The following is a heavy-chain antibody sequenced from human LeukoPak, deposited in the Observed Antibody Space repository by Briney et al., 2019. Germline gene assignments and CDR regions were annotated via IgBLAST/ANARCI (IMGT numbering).Heavy chain of an antibody. CDR3: VRGSGGNGYGYWGDN. CDR2: IWYHGNGI. D-gene: IGHD5-12*01. Sequence: GGSLTLFCAASGFTFSSLGMHGVRKAPGKGLEGVAVIWYHGNGIHYVDSVKGRFTISRENFRNTLYLQMNSLRGEDSAVYYCVRGSGGNGYGYWGDNWGQGTLVTVSS. J-gene: IGHJ4*02. CDR1: GFTFSSLG. V-gene: IGHV3-33*01.